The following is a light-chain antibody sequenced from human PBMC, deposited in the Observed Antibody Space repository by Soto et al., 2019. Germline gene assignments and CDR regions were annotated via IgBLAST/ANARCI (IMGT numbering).Light chain of an antibody. CDR3: QQRSNWPPGYT. CDR1: QSVSSH. CDR2: DTF. J-gene: IGKJ2*01. Sequence: ELVLTQSPATLSLSPGERATLSCRASQSVSSHLAWYQQKPGQAPRLLMYDTFNRATGIPARFNGSGSGTDFTLTISSLEPQDFALYYCQQRSNWPPGYTFGQGTKLEIK. V-gene: IGKV3-11*01.